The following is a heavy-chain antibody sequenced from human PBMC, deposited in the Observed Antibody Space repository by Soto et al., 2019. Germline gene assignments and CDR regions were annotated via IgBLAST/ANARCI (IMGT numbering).Heavy chain of an antibody. D-gene: IGHD6-19*01. V-gene: IGHV3-15*01. CDR3: ATSAAVSGGVFDP. CDR1: GFTFSNAW. Sequence: GGSLRLSCAASGFTFSNAWMTWVRQAPGKGLEWVGRIKSRALGETTDYAAPVKGRFTISRDDSENTLSLQLNSLKTEDTAVYSCATSAAVSGGVFDPWGQGTLVTVS. J-gene: IGHJ5*02. CDR2: IKSRALGETT.